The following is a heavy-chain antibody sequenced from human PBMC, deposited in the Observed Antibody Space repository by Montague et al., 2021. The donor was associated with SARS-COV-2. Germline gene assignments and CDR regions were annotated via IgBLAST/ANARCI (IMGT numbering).Heavy chain of an antibody. D-gene: IGHD2-21*02. CDR2: VYDSGTT. J-gene: IGHJ4*02. Sequence: SETLSLTCTVSGGPISTYYWGWIRQPPGKGLEWIGYVYDSGTTKYSPSLKSRVTISADTSKNQFSLKLSSVTAADTAIYYCVRYHRDCRGGDCYAVDCWGQGTLVSVSS. V-gene: IGHV4-59*08. CDR3: VRYHRDCRGGDCYAVDC. CDR1: GGPISTYY.